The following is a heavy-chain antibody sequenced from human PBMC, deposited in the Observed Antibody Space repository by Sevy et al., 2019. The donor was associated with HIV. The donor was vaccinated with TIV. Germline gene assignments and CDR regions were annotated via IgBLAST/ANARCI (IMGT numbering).Heavy chain of an antibody. CDR1: GFTFSSHA. D-gene: IGHD6-19*01. J-gene: IGHJ4*02. Sequence: GGSLRLSCAASGFTFSSHAMHWVRQAPGKGLEWVALISYDGVIKYYAESVKGRFTISRDNSKNTLYLQMNSPRADDTAVYYCAREAGYSTGWSPGNYWGQGTLVTVSS. CDR2: ISYDGVIK. V-gene: IGHV3-30*14. CDR3: AREAGYSTGWSPGNY.